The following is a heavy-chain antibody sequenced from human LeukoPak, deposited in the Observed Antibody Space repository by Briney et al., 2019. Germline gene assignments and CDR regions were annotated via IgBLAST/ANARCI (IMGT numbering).Heavy chain of an antibody. J-gene: IGHJ6*02. CDR3: ARRNYNYYGLDV. CDR2: IYYSGRT. V-gene: IGHV4-59*01. Sequence: SETLSLTCTISGDSITNYYWNWIRQSSGKALEWIGYIYYSGRTNYNPSLKSRVTMSVDTSKNQFSLNLNSVTAADTAVYYCARRNYNYYGLDVWGQGTTVTVSS. CDR1: GDSITNYY.